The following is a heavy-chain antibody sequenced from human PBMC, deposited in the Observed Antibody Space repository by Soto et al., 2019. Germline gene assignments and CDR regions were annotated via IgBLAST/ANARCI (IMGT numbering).Heavy chain of an antibody. J-gene: IGHJ4*02. CDR1: GFTFSSYA. D-gene: IGHD4-17*01. CDR2: ISYDGSNK. V-gene: IGHV3-30-3*01. Sequence: PGGSLRLSCAASGFTFSSYAMHWVRQAPGKGLEWVAVISYDGSNKYYADSVKGRFTISRDNSKNTLYLQMSSLRAEDTAVYYCARTFTVTTSGRDYWGQGTLVTVSS. CDR3: ARTFTVTTSGRDY.